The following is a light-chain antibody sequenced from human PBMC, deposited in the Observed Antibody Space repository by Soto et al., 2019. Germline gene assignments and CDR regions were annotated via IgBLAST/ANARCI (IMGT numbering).Light chain of an antibody. Sequence: DIVWTQSPATLSFSPGERATLSCRASQSVSSYLAWYQQTPGQTPRLLIYDASNRATDIPARFSGSGSATELNITIRSLEHADVALYYCQPRSNWPVTFGQATRWQIK. J-gene: IGKJ1*01. V-gene: IGKV3-11*01. CDR2: DAS. CDR1: QSVSSY. CDR3: QPRSNWPVT.